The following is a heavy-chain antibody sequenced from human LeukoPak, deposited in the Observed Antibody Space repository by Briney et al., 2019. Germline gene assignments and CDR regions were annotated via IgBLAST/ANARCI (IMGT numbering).Heavy chain of an antibody. J-gene: IGHJ4*02. CDR1: GGSISSGGYS. CDR3: ASHMTTVPN. Sequence: SETLSLTCAVSGGSISSGGYSWSWIRQPPGKGLEWIGYIYHSGSTNYNPSLKSRVTISVDKSKNQFSLKLSSVTAADTAVYYCASHMTTVPNWGQGTLVTVSS. D-gene: IGHD4-17*01. V-gene: IGHV4-30-2*01. CDR2: IYHSGST.